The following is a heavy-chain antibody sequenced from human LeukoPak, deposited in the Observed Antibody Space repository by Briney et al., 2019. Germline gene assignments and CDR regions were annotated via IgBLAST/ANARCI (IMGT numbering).Heavy chain of an antibody. J-gene: IGHJ6*03. V-gene: IGHV3-30*02. CDR2: IRYDGSNK. CDR1: GFTFSSYG. Sequence: GGSLRLSCAASGFTFSSYGMHWVRQAPGKGLEWVAFIRYDGSNKYYADSVKGRFTISKDNSKNTLYLQMISLRAEDTAVYYCAKEGCSSTGCYIYYYYMDVWGKGTTVTVSS. CDR3: AKEGCSSTGCYIYYYYMDV. D-gene: IGHD2-2*02.